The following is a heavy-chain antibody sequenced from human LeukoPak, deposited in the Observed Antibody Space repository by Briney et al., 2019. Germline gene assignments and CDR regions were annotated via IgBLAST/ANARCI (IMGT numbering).Heavy chain of an antibody. D-gene: IGHD1-14*01. CDR1: GFTFSSYG. CDR2: ISYDGSIK. J-gene: IGHJ6*03. Sequence: PGGSLRLSCAASGFTFSSYGMHWVRQAPGKGLECVAFISYDGSIKYYVDSVKGRFTISRDDSKNTLYLQMNSLRPEDTAVYYCARERTGYYMAVWGKGTTVTISS. V-gene: IGHV3-30*02. CDR3: ARERTGYYMAV.